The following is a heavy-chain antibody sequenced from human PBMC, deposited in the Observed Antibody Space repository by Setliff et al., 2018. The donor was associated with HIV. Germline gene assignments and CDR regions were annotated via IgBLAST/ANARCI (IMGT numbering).Heavy chain of an antibody. CDR3: ARGGLVVATIWDAFDL. Sequence: SATLSLTCAVFGTSFSGYYFSWIRQTPGKGLEWIGEVNYSGSTNYNPSLKSRVSISVDTSKTQFSLKLSSVTAADTAVYYCARGGLVVATIWDAFDLWGQVTMVTVSS. CDR2: VNYSGST. D-gene: IGHD5-12*01. V-gene: IGHV4-34*01. J-gene: IGHJ3*01. CDR1: GTSFSGYY.